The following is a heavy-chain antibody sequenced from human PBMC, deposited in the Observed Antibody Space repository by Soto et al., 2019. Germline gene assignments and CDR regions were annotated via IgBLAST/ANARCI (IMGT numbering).Heavy chain of an antibody. D-gene: IGHD2-15*01. CDR1: GYTFTSYG. CDR2: ISAYNGNT. V-gene: IGHV1-18*01. Sequence: ASVKVSCKASGYTFTSYGISRVRQAPGQGLEWTGWISAYNGNTNYAQKLQGRVTMTTDTSTSTAYMELRSLRSDDTAVYYCARVYLFYSGGSCYSYFDYWSQGTLVIVSS. CDR3: ARVYLFYSGGSCYSYFDY. J-gene: IGHJ4*02.